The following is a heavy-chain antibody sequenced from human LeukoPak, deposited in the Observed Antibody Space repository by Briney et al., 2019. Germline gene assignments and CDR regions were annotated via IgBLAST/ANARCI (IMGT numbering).Heavy chain of an antibody. D-gene: IGHD5-12*01. CDR1: GFTFSDYY. CDR2: ISSSSSYT. CDR3: ARLLRLRAIDY. J-gene: IGHJ4*02. Sequence: PGGSLRLSCAASGFTFSDYYMSWIRQAPGKGLEWVSYISSSSSYTNYADSVKGRFTISRDNAKNSLYLQMNSLRAEDTAVYYCARLLRLRAIDYWGQGTLVTVSS. V-gene: IGHV3-11*06.